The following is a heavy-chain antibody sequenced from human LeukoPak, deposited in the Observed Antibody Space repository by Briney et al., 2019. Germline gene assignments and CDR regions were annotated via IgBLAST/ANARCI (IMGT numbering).Heavy chain of an antibody. D-gene: IGHD6-13*01. Sequence: SETLSLTCAVSGGSISSGGYSWSWIRQPPGKGLEWIGYIYHSGSTYYNPSLKSRVTISVDTSKNQFSLKLSSVTAADTAVYYCARPRPLAAAGIGYPVDAFDIWGQGTMVTVSS. J-gene: IGHJ3*02. CDR2: IYHSGST. CDR3: ARPRPLAAAGIGYPVDAFDI. CDR1: GGSISSGGYS. V-gene: IGHV4-30-2*03.